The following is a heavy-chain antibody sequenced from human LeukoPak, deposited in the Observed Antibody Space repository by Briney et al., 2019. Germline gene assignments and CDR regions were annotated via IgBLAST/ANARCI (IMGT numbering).Heavy chain of an antibody. J-gene: IGHJ4*02. CDR1: GGSFSGYY. Sequence: SETLSLTCAVYGGSFSGYYWGWIRQPPGKGLEWIGEINHSGSTNYNPSLKSRVTISVDTSKNQFSLKLSSVTAADTAVYYCARDVLLWFGELSHFDYWGQGTLVTVSS. V-gene: IGHV4-34*01. D-gene: IGHD3-10*01. CDR3: ARDVLLWFGELSHFDY. CDR2: INHSGST.